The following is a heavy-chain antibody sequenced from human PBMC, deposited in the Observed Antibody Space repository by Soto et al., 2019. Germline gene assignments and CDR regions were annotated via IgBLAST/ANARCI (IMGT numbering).Heavy chain of an antibody. CDR1: GFTLSDHY. CDR2: SRDKAQAYST. V-gene: IGHV3-72*01. D-gene: IGHD2-15*01. CDR3: ARSLLNGMDV. Sequence: GGSLRLSCAGSGFTLSDHYIDWVRQAPGKGLEWVGRSRDKAQAYSTAYAASVKGRFTTSRDESKNSVYLQMNSLKTEDTAVFYCARSLLNGMDVWGQGTTVTVSS. J-gene: IGHJ6*02.